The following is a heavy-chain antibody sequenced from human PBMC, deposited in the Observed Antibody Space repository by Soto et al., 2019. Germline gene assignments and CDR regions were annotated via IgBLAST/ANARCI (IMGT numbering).Heavy chain of an antibody. CDR2: IIPIFGTA. CDR1: GGTFSSYA. D-gene: IGHD4-17*01. V-gene: IGHV1-69*06. Sequence: GASVKVSCKASGGTFSSYAISWVRQAPGQGLEWMGGIIPIFGTANYAQKFQGRVTITADKSTSTAYMELSSLRSEDTAVYYCARDLPTVTTLDYWGQGTLVTVSS. CDR3: ARDLPTVTTLDY. J-gene: IGHJ4*02.